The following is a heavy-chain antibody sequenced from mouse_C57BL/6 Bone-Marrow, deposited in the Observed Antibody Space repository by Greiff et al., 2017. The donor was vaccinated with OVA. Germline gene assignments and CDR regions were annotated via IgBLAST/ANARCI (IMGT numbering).Heavy chain of an antibody. V-gene: IGHV14-4*01. CDR1: GFNITDDY. CDR3: TTFIYYDYESAMDD. Sequence: EVQLQQSGAELVRPGASVKLSCTASGFNITDDYMHWVKQRPEQGLEWIGWIDPENGDTEYASKFQGKATITADTSSNTAYLQLSSLTSEDTAVYYCTTFIYYDYESAMDDWGQGTSVTVSS. J-gene: IGHJ4*01. CDR2: IDPENGDT. D-gene: IGHD2-4*01.